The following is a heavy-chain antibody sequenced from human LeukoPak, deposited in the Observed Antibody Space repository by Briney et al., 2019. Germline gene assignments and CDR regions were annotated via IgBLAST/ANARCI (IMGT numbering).Heavy chain of an antibody. CDR1: GGSISSYY. CDR2: IHYTGST. J-gene: IGHJ4*02. D-gene: IGHD3/OR15-3a*01. V-gene: IGHV4-59*12. Sequence: SETLSLTCTVSGGSISSYYWSWIRQSPGKGLECIGYIHYTGSTNYNPSLKSRVTISVETSKNQFSLKLSSVTAADTAVYYCARDRTGYYFDYWGQGTLVTVSS. CDR3: ARDRTGYYFDY.